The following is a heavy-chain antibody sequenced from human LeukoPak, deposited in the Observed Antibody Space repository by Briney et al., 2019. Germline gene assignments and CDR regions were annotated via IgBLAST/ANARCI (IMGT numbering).Heavy chain of an antibody. CDR3: ARSSYTSLGALDI. CDR1: GYRFTDYA. J-gene: IGHJ3*02. D-gene: IGHD1-1*01. V-gene: IGHV1-3*02. CDR2: STAANGIT. Sequence: GASVKVSCKTSGYRFTDYAIHWVRQAPGQRIEWMGWSTAANGITKYSQAFQDRVTITRDTSASIVYMELSSLRSEDMAVYCCARSSYTSLGALDIWGQGTMVTVSS.